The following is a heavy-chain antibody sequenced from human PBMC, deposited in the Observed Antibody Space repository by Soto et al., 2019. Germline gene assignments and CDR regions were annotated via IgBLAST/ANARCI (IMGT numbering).Heavy chain of an antibody. Sequence: QVQLVQSGAEVKKPGASVKVSCKASGYTFTGYYMHWLRQAPGQGLEWMGWSNPNSGGTNYAQKFQGRVTMTRDTSISTAYMELSRLTADDTAVYYCASLNFYGSGRQPWGQGTLVTVSS. CDR2: SNPNSGGT. V-gene: IGHV1-2*02. J-gene: IGHJ5*02. CDR1: GYTFTGYY. D-gene: IGHD3-10*01. CDR3: ASLNFYGSGRQP.